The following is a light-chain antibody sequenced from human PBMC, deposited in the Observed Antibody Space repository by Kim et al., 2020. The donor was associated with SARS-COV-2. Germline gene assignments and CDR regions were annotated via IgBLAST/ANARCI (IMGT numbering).Light chain of an antibody. CDR3: QTWGTGIRV. CDR2: LSSEGSQ. CDR1: SGDRSYA. Sequence: ASVKLTCTLSSGDRSYAIAWHQQQPEKGPRYLMKLSSEGSQSKGDGTPDRFSGSSSGAERYLTISSLQSEDEADYSCQTWGTGIRVFGGGTKLTVL. V-gene: IGLV4-69*01. J-gene: IGLJ3*02.